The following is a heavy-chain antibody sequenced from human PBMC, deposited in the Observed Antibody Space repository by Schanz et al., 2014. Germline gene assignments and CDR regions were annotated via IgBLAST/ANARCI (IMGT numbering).Heavy chain of an antibody. CDR3: ARGPSQGYSYGHNIGAYYYGMDV. CDR2: IISILGIA. CDR1: GYAFTTYG. V-gene: IGHV1-69*04. D-gene: IGHD5-18*01. J-gene: IGHJ6*02. Sequence: QVQLVQSGAEVKKPGASVRVSCKVSGYAFTTYGISWVRQAPGQGLEWMGRIISILGIANYAQNFQGRVTITADKSTSTASMELSSLRSEDTAVYYCARGPSQGYSYGHNIGAYYYGMDVWGQGTTVTVSS.